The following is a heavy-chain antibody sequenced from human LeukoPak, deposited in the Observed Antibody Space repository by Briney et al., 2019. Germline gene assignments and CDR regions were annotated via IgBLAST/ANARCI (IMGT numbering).Heavy chain of an antibody. Sequence: GASVKVSCRASGYTFSGYFMHWVRQAPGQGLEWIGIFNPNGDTTSNAQKFQGGITLTRDTSTTTVYMELSNLRSEDTAVYYCAREYCTGGSCNARFVYDGLDVWGQGTTVTVSS. V-gene: IGHV1-46*01. CDR1: GYTFSGYF. D-gene: IGHD2-15*01. J-gene: IGHJ6*02. CDR3: AREYCTGGSCNARFVYDGLDV. CDR2: FNPNGDTT.